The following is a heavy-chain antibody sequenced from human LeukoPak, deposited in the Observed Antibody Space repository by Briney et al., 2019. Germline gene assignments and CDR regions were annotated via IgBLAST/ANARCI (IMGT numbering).Heavy chain of an antibody. CDR3: ARDHDDSSGYSYDSWFDP. CDR1: GYTFTGYY. V-gene: IGHV1-2*06. D-gene: IGHD3-22*01. CDR2: INPNSGGT. J-gene: IGHJ5*02. Sequence: ASVKVSCKASGYTFTGYYMHWVRQAPGQGPEWMGRINPNSGGTNYAQEFQGRVTMTRDTSISTAYMELSRLRSDDTAVYYCARDHDDSSGYSYDSWFDPWGQGTLVTVSS.